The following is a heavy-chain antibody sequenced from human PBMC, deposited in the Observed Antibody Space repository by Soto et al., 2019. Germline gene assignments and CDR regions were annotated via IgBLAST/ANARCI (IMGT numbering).Heavy chain of an antibody. V-gene: IGHV1-8*01. Sequence: ASLNVSGKASGYTFTSYDINWVRQAAGQGLEWIGWMNPNSGNTGYAQKFQGRVTMTRNTSISTAYMELSRLRAEDPAVYSCPTQVSGSFDSWG. CDR2: MNPNSGNT. CDR1: GYTFTSYD. CDR3: PTQVSGSFDS. J-gene: IGHJ5*01. D-gene: IGHD1-20*01.